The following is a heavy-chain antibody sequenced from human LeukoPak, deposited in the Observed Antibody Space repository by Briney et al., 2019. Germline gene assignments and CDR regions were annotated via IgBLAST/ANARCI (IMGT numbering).Heavy chain of an antibody. CDR2: IYPGDSDT. J-gene: IGHJ5*02. CDR1: GYSFTSYW. CDR3: ARTGVDYGDYVGFNWFDP. V-gene: IGHV5-51*01. D-gene: IGHD4-17*01. Sequence: GESLKISCKGSGYSFTSYWIGWVRQMPGKGLEWMGIIYPGDSDTRYSPSFQGQVTISADKSISTAYLQWSSLKASDTAMYYCARTGVDYGDYVGFNWFDPWGQGTLVTVSS.